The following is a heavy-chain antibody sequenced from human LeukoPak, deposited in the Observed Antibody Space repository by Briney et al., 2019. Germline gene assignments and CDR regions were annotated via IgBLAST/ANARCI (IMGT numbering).Heavy chain of an antibody. Sequence: GGSLRLSCAASGFTFSIYSMNWVRQAPGKGLEWVSSISSSSSYIYYADSVKGRFTISRDNAKNSLYLQMNSLRGEDTAVYYCARVLGNYFDSSGPSLYWGQGTLVTVSS. J-gene: IGHJ4*02. CDR1: GFTFSIYS. D-gene: IGHD3-22*01. V-gene: IGHV3-21*01. CDR3: ARVLGNYFDSSGPSLY. CDR2: ISSSSSYI.